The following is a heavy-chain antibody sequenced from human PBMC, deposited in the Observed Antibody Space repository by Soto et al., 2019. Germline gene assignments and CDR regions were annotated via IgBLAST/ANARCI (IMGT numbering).Heavy chain of an antibody. V-gene: IGHV3-15*07. CDR3: TRDWFDP. Sequence: EVQLVESGGGLVKPGGSLRLSCAASGFTFSNAWMNWVRQAPGKGLEWVGSIKSKTDGGTTDYAAPVKGRFTISRDESKNTLYLQMNSLKTEDTAVYYCTRDWFDPWGQGTLVTVSS. CDR2: IKSKTDGGTT. CDR1: GFTFSNAW. J-gene: IGHJ5*02.